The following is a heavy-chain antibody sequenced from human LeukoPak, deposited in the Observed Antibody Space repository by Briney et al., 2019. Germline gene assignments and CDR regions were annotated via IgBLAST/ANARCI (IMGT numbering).Heavy chain of an antibody. CDR1: GFTFSSYG. V-gene: IGHV3-23*01. CDR2: ISGSGGST. CDR3: AKDRSGSYGY. D-gene: IGHD1-26*01. J-gene: IGHJ4*02. Sequence: GGSLRLSCAASGFTFSSYGMHWVRQAPGKGLEWVSAISGSGGSTYYADSVKGRFTISRDNSKNTLYLQMNSLRAEDTAVYYCAKDRSGSYGYWGQGTLVTVSS.